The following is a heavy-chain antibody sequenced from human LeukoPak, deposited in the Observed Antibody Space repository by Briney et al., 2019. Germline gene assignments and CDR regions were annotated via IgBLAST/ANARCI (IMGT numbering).Heavy chain of an antibody. Sequence: KPSETLSLTCTVSGGSISSYYWSWIRQPAGKGLEWIGRIYSRGSTNYNPSLKSRVTMSVDTSKNQFSLKLSSVTAADTAVYYCASTPLRGYSYGYDYWGQGTLVTVSS. J-gene: IGHJ4*02. V-gene: IGHV4-4*07. CDR1: GGSISSYY. CDR3: ASTPLRGYSYGYDY. D-gene: IGHD5-18*01. CDR2: IYSRGST.